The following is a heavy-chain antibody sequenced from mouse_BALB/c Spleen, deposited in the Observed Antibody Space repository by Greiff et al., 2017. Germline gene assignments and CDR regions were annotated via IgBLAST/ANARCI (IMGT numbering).Heavy chain of an antibody. CDR2: ISSGGST. CDR1: GFTFSSYA. J-gene: IGHJ3*01. D-gene: IGHD2-14*01. CDR3: AREAYYRYDGFAY. Sequence: DVQLVESGGGLVKPGGSLKLSCAASGFTFSSYAMSWVRQTPEKRLEWVASISSGGSTYYPDSVKGRFTISRDNARNILYLQMSSLRSEDTAMYYCAREAYYRYDGFAYWGQGTLVTVSA. V-gene: IGHV5-6-5*01.